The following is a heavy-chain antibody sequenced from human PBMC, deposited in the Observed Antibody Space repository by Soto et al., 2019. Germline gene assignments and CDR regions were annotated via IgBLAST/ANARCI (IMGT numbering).Heavy chain of an antibody. Sequence: GGSLRLSCAASGFTFSSYGMHWVRQAPGKGLEWVAVIWSDGSNKYYADSVKGRFTISRDNSKNTLYLQMNSLRAEDTAVYYCARDHTYGDYTYWFDPWGQGTLVTVSS. CDR3: ARDHTYGDYTYWFDP. CDR2: IWSDGSNK. CDR1: GFTFSSYG. J-gene: IGHJ5*02. D-gene: IGHD4-17*01. V-gene: IGHV3-33*01.